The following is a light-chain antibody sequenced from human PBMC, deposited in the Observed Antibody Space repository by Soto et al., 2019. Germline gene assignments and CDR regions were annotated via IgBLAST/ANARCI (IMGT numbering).Light chain of an antibody. CDR1: QSVDNN. Sequence: IVMTQSPATLSVSPGEGVTLSCRASQSVDNNLAWYQQKPGQAPRLLIYGASTRATGIPGTFSGSGSGTEFTLTISSLHSEDFAVYYCQQYNNWPRTFGQGTTVEIK. CDR2: GAS. J-gene: IGKJ1*01. CDR3: QQYNNWPRT. V-gene: IGKV3-15*01.